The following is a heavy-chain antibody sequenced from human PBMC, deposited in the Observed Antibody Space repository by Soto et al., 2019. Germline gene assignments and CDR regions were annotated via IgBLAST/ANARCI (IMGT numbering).Heavy chain of an antibody. CDR3: ARHVDTLEYNGLEV. CDR2: IYPGDSDT. CDR1: GYRFSNYW. V-gene: IGHV5-51*01. J-gene: IGHJ6*02. Sequence: PGESLKISCKGSGYRFSNYWIGWVRQMPGKGLEWMGIIYPGDSDTRYSQSFRGQVTMSVDRSISTAYLQWSSLKASDTAMYYCARHVDTLEYNGLEVWGQGTTVTVSS. D-gene: IGHD3-3*02.